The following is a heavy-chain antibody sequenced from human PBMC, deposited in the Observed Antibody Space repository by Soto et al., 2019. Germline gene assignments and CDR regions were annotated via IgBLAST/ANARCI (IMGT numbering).Heavy chain of an antibody. CDR2: IWYDGSNK. J-gene: IGHJ4*02. D-gene: IGHD2-2*01. CDR1: GFTFSSYG. V-gene: IGHV3-33*01. Sequence: GGSLRLSCAASGFTFSSYGMHWVRQAPGKGLEWVAVIWYDGSNKYYADSVKGRFTISRDNSKNTLYLQMNSLRAEDTAVYNCARDDAPHGDQLLYFDYWGQGTLVTVSS. CDR3: ARDDAPHGDQLLYFDY.